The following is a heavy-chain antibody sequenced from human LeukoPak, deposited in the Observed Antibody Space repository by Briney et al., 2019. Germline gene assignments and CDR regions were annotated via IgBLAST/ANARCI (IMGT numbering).Heavy chain of an antibody. CDR1: GYTFTGYY. D-gene: IGHD1-26*01. Sequence: ASVKVSCKASGYTFTGYYMHWVRQAPGQGLEWMGWINPNSGGTNYAQKFQGRVTMTRDASISTAYMELSRLRSDDTAVYYCARGRVGANKGTYDYWGQGTLVTVSS. V-gene: IGHV1-2*02. J-gene: IGHJ4*02. CDR2: INPNSGGT. CDR3: ARGRVGANKGTYDY.